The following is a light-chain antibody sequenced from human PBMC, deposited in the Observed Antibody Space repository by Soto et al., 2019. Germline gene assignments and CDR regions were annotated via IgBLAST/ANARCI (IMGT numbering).Light chain of an antibody. CDR1: SSDVGGYNY. J-gene: IGLJ2*01. Sequence: QSVLTQPPSASGSPGQSVTISCTGTSSDVGGYNYVSWYQQHPGKAPKLVISEVSKRPSGVPDRFSGSKSGSTASLTVSGLQAEDEADYYCNSYAGSNNVVFGGGTKLTVL. CDR3: NSYAGSNNVV. CDR2: EVS. V-gene: IGLV2-8*01.